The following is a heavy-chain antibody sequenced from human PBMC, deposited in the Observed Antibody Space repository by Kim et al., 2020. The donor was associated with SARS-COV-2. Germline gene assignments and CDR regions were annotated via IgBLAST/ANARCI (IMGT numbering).Heavy chain of an antibody. CDR1: GFTFSSYA. CDR3: AKATILTPAWRWFGELFPTV. J-gene: IGHJ6*02. CDR2: ISGSGGST. D-gene: IGHD3-10*01. V-gene: IGHV3-23*01. Sequence: GGSLRLSCAASGFTFSSYAMSWVRQAPGKGLEWVSAISGSGGSTYYADSVKGRFTISRDNSKNTLYLQMNSLRAEDTAVYYCAKATILTPAWRWFGELFPTVWGQGTTVTVSS.